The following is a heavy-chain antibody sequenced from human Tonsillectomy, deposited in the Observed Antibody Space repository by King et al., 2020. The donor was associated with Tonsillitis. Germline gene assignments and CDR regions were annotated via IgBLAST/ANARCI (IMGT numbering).Heavy chain of an antibody. Sequence: QLVQSGAEVKKPGASVKLSCKASGYTFTFTNYHIHWVRQAPGQGLEWLGIINPAGGGPSYAQKFQGRVTMTRDTSASTVYLELSSLRSEDTAMYYCTRALRPDIEGVRDTYYGLDVWDQGTTVTVSS. CDR1: GYTFTFTNYH. CDR3: TRALRPDIEGVRDTYYGLDV. CDR2: INPAGGGP. J-gene: IGHJ6*02. D-gene: IGHD2-2*01. V-gene: IGHV1-46*03.